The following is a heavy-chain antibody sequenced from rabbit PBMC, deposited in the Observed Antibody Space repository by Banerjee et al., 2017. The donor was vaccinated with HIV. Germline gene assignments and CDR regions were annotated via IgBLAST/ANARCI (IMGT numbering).Heavy chain of an antibody. CDR2: IGAGSGTT. D-gene: IGHD6-1*01. J-gene: IGHJ4*01. CDR1: GFDFSSAGG. V-gene: IGHV1S45*01. CDR3: ARGYGGYGYIMGNL. Sequence: QEQLVESGGGLVQPGGSRKLSCKASGFDFSSAGGSWVRQAPGKGLEWIGCIGAGSGTTYYATWAKGRFTVSKTSSTTVTLQMTSLTAADTATYFCARGYGGYGYIMGNLWGQGTLVTVS.